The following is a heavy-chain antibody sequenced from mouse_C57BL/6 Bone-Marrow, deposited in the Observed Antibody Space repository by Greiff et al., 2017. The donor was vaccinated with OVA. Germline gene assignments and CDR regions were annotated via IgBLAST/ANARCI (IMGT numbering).Heavy chain of an antibody. CDR2: IYPRSGNT. V-gene: IGHV1-81*01. CDR1: GYTFTSYG. CDR3: ARRDYYVGY. D-gene: IGHD1-1*01. J-gene: IGHJ3*01. Sequence: VKLMESGAELARPGASVKLSCKASGYTFTSYGISWVKQRTGQGLEWIGEIYPRSGNTYYNEKFKGKATLTADKSSSTAYMELRSLTSEDSAVYFCARRDYYVGYWGQGTLVTVSA.